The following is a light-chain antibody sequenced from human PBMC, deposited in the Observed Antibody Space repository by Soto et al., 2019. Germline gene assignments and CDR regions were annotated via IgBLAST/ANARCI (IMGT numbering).Light chain of an antibody. J-gene: IGLJ3*02. V-gene: IGLV2-14*01. Sequence: QSALTQPASVSGSPGQSITISCTGTSSDVGGYNYVSWYQQHPGKAPKLMIYEVSNRPSGVSNRFSGSKSGITASLTISGLQAEDEADYYCSSHTNNSSTQVFGGGTQLTVL. CDR1: SSDVGGYNY. CDR2: EVS. CDR3: SSHTNNSSTQV.